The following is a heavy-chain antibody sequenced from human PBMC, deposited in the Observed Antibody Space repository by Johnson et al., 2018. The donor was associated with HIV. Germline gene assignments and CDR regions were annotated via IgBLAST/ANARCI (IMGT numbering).Heavy chain of an antibody. CDR1: GFTFSTYG. CDR3: ARGRMHFLEGGAFDI. J-gene: IGHJ3*02. Sequence: QVQLVESGGGLVQPGGSLRLSCVASGFTFSTYGMHWVRQAPGKGLEWVTFIRYDGSNKYCADSVKGRFTISRDNSKTTLYLQMNSLRAEDTAVYHWARGRMHFLEGGAFDIWGQGTMVTVSS. D-gene: IGHD3-3*01. CDR2: IRYDGSNK. V-gene: IGHV3-30*02.